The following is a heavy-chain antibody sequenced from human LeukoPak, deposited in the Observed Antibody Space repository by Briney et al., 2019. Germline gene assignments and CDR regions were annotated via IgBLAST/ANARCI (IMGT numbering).Heavy chain of an antibody. CDR1: GFTFDDYT. D-gene: IGHD3-16*01. CDR3: AKETSGEGIDY. V-gene: IGHV3-43*01. CDR2: ISWDGGNA. J-gene: IGHJ4*02. Sequence: GGSLTLACAASGFTFDDYTIHWVRQAPGKGLECVSLISWDGGNAYYAHSVTGRFTTARDNSKNSLYLQMNRLRTEDTALYYYAKETSGEGIDYWGQGTLVTVSS.